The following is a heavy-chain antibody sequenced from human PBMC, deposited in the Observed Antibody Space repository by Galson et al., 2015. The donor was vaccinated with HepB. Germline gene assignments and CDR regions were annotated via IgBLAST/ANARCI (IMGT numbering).Heavy chain of an antibody. CDR1: GFTFSSYS. CDR3: ARDRLVATTYYFDY. V-gene: IGHV3-48*01. Sequence: SLRLSCAASGFTFSSYSMNWVRQAPGKGLEWVSYISSSSSTIYYADSVKGRFTISRDNAKNSLYLQMNSLRAEDTAVYYCARDRLVATTYYFDYWGQGTLVTVSS. J-gene: IGHJ4*02. D-gene: IGHD5-12*01. CDR2: ISSSSSTI.